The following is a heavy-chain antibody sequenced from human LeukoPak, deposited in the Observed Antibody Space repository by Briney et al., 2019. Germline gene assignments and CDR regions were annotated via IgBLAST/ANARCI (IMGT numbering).Heavy chain of an antibody. Sequence: GGSLRLSCAGSGFTFSSYWMSWVRQAPGKGLEWVANIKQDGSEKYYVDSVKGRFTISRDNAKNSLYLQMNSLRAEDTAVYYCARDRRLHRYWGRGTLVTVTS. CDR3: ARDRRLHRY. J-gene: IGHJ4*02. CDR1: GFTFSSYW. V-gene: IGHV3-7*01. D-gene: IGHD4-11*01. CDR2: IKQDGSEK.